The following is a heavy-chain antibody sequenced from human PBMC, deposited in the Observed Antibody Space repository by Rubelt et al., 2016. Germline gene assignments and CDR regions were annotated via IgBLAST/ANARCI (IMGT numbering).Heavy chain of an antibody. Sequence: QVQLRQWGAGLLKTSETLSVTCAVYGGSFSGYYWSWIRQAPGKGLEWIGELNHSGSTNYNPSLRSRGAKSVDTHTNQFSLKLTSGTAADTAVYYCARPSDYGDYIGYWGRGTPVTVSS. CDR2: LNHSGST. CDR1: GGSFSGYY. D-gene: IGHD4-17*01. J-gene: IGHJ4*02. CDR3: ARPSDYGDYIGY. V-gene: IGHV4-34*01.